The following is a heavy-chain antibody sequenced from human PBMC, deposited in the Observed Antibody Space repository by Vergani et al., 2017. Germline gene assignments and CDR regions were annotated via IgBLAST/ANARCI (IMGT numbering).Heavy chain of an antibody. J-gene: IGHJ4*02. D-gene: IGHD2-21*01. CDR3: ARENVVIARIFDF. V-gene: IGHV4-31*03. Sequence: QLQESGPGLVKPSQTLSLTCTVSGDSLSSSDHYWSWIRQRSDKGLEWVGHIFRSGTTYYNPSLKSRLIMSVDTSKNQFSLKLTSVTAADTAMYYCARENVVIARIFDFWGQGTLVTVSS. CDR2: IFRSGTT. CDR1: GDSLSSSDHY.